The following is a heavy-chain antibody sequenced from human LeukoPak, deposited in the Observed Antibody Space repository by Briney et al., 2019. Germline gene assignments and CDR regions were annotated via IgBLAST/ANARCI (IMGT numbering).Heavy chain of an antibody. Sequence: PGGSLRLSCAASGFTFSDYYMSWVRQAPGKGLEWVSAISGSGGSTYYADSVKGRFTISRDNSKNTLYLQMNSLRAEDTAVYYCAKVRSSGWKEVYFDYWGQGTLVTVSS. D-gene: IGHD6-19*01. J-gene: IGHJ4*02. CDR1: GFTFSDYY. CDR2: ISGSGGST. CDR3: AKVRSSGWKEVYFDY. V-gene: IGHV3-23*01.